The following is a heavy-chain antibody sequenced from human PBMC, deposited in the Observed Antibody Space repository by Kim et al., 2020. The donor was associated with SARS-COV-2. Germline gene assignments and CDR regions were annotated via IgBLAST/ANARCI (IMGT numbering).Heavy chain of an antibody. CDR2: IIPIFGTA. J-gene: IGHJ6*02. Sequence: SVKVSCKASGGTFSSYAISWVRQAPGQGLEWMGGIIPIFGTANYAQKFQGRVTITADESTSTAYMELSSLRSGDTAGYYCARVGKYCSGGSCHYYYYGMDVWRRGTTVPVAS. CDR3: ARVGKYCSGGSCHYYYYGMDV. D-gene: IGHD2-15*01. V-gene: IGHV1-69*13. CDR1: GGTFSSYA.